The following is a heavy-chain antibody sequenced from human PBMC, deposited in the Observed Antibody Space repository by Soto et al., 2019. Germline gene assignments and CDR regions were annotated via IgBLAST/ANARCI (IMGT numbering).Heavy chain of an antibody. CDR1: GYRFIAYY. CDR3: ARDRPFDY. J-gene: IGHJ4*02. V-gene: IGHV1-2*02. Sequence: VASVKVSCKASGYRFIAYYMYWVRQAPGQGLEWMGWINPNTGDTNYAQKFQGRVTVTRDTSISTAYMELSSLTSDDTAVYYCARDRPFDYWGQGTLVTVSS. CDR2: INPNTGDT.